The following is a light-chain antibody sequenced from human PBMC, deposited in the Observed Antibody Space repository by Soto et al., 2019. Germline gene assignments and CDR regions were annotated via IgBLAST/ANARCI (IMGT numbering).Light chain of an antibody. CDR2: DVS. CDR3: SSYTSGTSWV. Sequence: QSVLTQSASVSGSPRQSITISCTGTSSDVGGYNYVSWYQQQPGKAPKLIIYDVSNRPSGASTRFSGSKSGNTASLTISGLQSEDEPDYSCSSYTSGTSWVFGAGTKLAV. CDR1: SSDVGGYNY. J-gene: IGLJ3*02. V-gene: IGLV2-14*01.